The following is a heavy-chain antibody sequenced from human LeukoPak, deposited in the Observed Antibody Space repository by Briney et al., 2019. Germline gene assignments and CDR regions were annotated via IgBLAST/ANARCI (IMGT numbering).Heavy chain of an antibody. D-gene: IGHD6-13*01. CDR2: IYYSGST. V-gene: IGHV4-39*01. CDR3: AFIAGS. J-gene: IGHJ4*02. CDR1: GGSISSSSDY. Sequence: NPSETLSLTCTVSGGSISSSSDYWGWIRQPPGKGLEWLGSIYYSGSTYYNPSLKRRVTISVDTSKNQFSLKLSSVTAADTAVYYCAFIAGSWGQGTLVTVSS.